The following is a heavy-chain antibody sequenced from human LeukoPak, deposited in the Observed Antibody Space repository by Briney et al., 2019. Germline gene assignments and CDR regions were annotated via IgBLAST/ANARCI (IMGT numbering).Heavy chain of an antibody. J-gene: IGHJ5*02. CDR1: GFTFNNFG. CDR3: AKGSSGYFADL. Sequence: GGFLRLSCTASGFTFNNFGLMWVRQAPGKGLEWVSAISNDGGGTTYADFVKGRFTISRGNSKNTLFLQMNSLRAEDTALYYCAKGSSGYFADLWGQGTLVTVSS. D-gene: IGHD3-22*01. V-gene: IGHV3-23*01. CDR2: ISNDGGGT.